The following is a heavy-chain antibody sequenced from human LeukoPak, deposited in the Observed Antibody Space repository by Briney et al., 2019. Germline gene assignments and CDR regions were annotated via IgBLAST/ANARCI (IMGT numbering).Heavy chain of an antibody. CDR3: ARAPYSGSWFDP. J-gene: IGHJ5*02. Sequence: SVKVSCKASGYTFTGYYMHWVRQAPGQGLEWMGGIIPIFGTANYAQRFQGRVTITADESTSTAYMELSSLRSEDTAVYYCARAPYSGSWFDPWGQGTLVTVSS. CDR1: GYTFTGYY. D-gene: IGHD2-15*01. CDR2: IIPIFGTA. V-gene: IGHV1-69*13.